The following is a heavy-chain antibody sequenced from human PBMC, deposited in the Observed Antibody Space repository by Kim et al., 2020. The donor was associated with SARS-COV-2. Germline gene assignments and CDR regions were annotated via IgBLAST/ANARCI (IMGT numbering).Heavy chain of an antibody. Sequence: SETLSLTCTVSGGSISSSSYYWGWIRQPPGKGLEWIGSIYYSGSTYYNPSLKSRVTISVDTSKNQFSLKLSSVTAADTAVYYCARQRPGGQQLVHEYYFDCWGQGTLVTVSS. V-gene: IGHV4-39*01. CDR2: IYYSGST. CDR3: ARQRPGGQQLVHEYYFDC. J-gene: IGHJ4*02. D-gene: IGHD6-13*01. CDR1: GGSISSSSYY.